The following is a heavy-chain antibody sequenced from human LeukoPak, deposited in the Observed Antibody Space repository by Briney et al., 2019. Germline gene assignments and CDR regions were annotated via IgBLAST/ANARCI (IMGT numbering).Heavy chain of an antibody. V-gene: IGHV1-8*01. CDR1: GYTFTSYD. CDR3: ARFGRTVAGASVYYYYMDV. D-gene: IGHD6-19*01. Sequence: ASVKVSCKASGYTFTSYDINWVRQATGQGLEWMGWMNPNSGNTGYARKSQGRVSMTRNTSISTAYMELSSLRSEDTAVYYCARFGRTVAGASVYYYYMDVWGKGTTVTVSS. J-gene: IGHJ6*03. CDR2: MNPNSGNT.